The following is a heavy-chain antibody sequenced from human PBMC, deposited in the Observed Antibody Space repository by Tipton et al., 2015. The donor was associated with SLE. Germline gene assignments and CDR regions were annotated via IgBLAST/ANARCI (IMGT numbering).Heavy chain of an antibody. CDR1: GGSISSSSYY. CDR3: ARVGSGGLTSLDYYYYMDV. J-gene: IGHJ6*03. CDR2: IYYSGST. Sequence: TLSLTCTVSGGSISSSSYYWGWIRQPPGKGLEWIGYIYYSGSTNYNPSLKSRVTISVDTSKNQFSLKLSSVTAADTAVYYCARVGSGGLTSLDYYYYMDVWGEGTTVTVSS. D-gene: IGHD3-10*01. V-gene: IGHV4-61*05.